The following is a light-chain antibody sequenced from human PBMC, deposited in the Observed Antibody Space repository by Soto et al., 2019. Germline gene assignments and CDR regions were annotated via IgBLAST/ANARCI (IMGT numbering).Light chain of an antibody. CDR3: QPLNNYPFT. CDR1: QSISTH. V-gene: IGKV1-39*01. J-gene: IGKJ5*01. Sequence: DIQMTQSPSSLSASVGRSGSITCRASQSISTHLSWYQQKPGKAPKLLIYAASSLQSWVTSRFTGSGSGTDFTLTISSLQPEDFATYYCQPLNNYPFTFGQGTRLEIK. CDR2: AAS.